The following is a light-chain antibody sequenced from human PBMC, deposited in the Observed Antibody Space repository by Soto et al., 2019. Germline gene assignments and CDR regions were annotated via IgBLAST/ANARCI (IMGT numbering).Light chain of an antibody. CDR3: QQRSNWPRT. V-gene: IGKV3-11*01. J-gene: IGKJ5*01. Sequence: LAQSPATLCLARGERATLSCGASQSVSSYLAWYQKKPGQAPRLLIYDASNRATGIPARFSGSGSGTDLTLTISRIETEDFAVYSCQQRSNWPRTFGHGTRLEIK. CDR2: DAS. CDR1: QSVSSY.